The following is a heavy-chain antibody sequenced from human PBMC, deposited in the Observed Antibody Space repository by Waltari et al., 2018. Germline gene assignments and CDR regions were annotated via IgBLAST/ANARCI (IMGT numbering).Heavy chain of an antibody. Sequence: QVQLPESGPGLVKPSETLSITCTVSGGSISSYYWSWIRPPPGKGLEWIGYIYYSGSTNYNPSLKSRVTISVDTSKNQFSLKLSSVTAADTAVYYCARAGYDSSGYYVLVDYWGQGTLVTVSS. D-gene: IGHD3-22*01. V-gene: IGHV4-59*01. CDR2: IYYSGST. J-gene: IGHJ4*02. CDR3: ARAGYDSSGYYVLVDY. CDR1: GGSISSYY.